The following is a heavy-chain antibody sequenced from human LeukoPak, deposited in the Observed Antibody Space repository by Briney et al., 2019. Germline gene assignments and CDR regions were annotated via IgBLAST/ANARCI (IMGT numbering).Heavy chain of an antibody. D-gene: IGHD3-10*01. Sequence: SETLSLTCTVSGGSISDYYWSWIRQPPGKGLEWIGYIYYSEGTNYNPSLKSRVTISVDTSKNQFSLKLSSVTAADTAVYYCARHISGSYYGHFDYWGQGTLVTVSS. CDR1: GGSISDYY. V-gene: IGHV4-59*08. CDR3: ARHISGSYYGHFDY. J-gene: IGHJ4*02. CDR2: IYYSEGT.